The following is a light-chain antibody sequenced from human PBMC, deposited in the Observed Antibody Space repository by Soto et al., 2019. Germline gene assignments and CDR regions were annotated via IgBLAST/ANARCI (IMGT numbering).Light chain of an antibody. CDR1: QGISNY. V-gene: IGKV1-27*01. J-gene: IGKJ1*01. Sequence: DTQMTQSPPSLSASVGDRVTITCRASQGISNYLAWYQQRPGKVPKLLIYAASTLQSGVPSRFSGSGSGTDFTLTISSLQPEDVATYYCQKYSSALWTFGQGTKVEIK. CDR2: AAS. CDR3: QKYSSALWT.